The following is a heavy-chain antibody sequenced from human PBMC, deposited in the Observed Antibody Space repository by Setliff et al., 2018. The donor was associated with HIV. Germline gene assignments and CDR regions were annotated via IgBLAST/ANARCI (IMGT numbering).Heavy chain of an antibody. Sequence: ASVKVSCKASGYTFTSYGLSWVRQAPGQGLEWVGWISAYNGNTNYAQKLQGRVTFTTDTSTSTAYMELRSLRSDDTAVYYCARGGHGFHDGYTLYYYYMDVWGKGTTVTVSS. CDR1: GYTFTSYG. CDR2: ISAYNGNT. V-gene: IGHV1-18*01. J-gene: IGHJ6*03. CDR3: ARGGHGFHDGYTLYYYYMDV. D-gene: IGHD5-18*01.